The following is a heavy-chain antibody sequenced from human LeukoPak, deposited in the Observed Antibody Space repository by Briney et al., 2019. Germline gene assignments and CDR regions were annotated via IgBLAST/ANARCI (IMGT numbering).Heavy chain of an antibody. Sequence: PSGTLSLTCAVSGGSISSSNWWSWVRQPPGKGLEWIGEIYHSGSTNYNPSLKSRVTISVDKSKNQFSLKLSSVSAADTAVYYCARSPRDLPVATIHFDYWGQGTLVTVSS. V-gene: IGHV4-4*02. J-gene: IGHJ4*02. CDR1: GGSISSSNW. CDR3: ARSPRDLPVATIHFDY. CDR2: IYHSGST. D-gene: IGHD5-12*01.